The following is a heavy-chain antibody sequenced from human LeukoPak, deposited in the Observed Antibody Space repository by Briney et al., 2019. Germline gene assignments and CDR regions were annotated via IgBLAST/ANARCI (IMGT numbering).Heavy chain of an antibody. V-gene: IGHV3-74*01. CDR3: ARGPNSNWSGLDF. D-gene: IGHD6-6*01. CDR2: ISPTGSTT. Sequence: RQLPGKGLVWVSRISPTGSTTSYADSVKGRFTVSRDNAKNTLYLQVNNLRAEDTAVYYCARGPNSNWSGLDFWGQGTLLTVSS. J-gene: IGHJ4*02.